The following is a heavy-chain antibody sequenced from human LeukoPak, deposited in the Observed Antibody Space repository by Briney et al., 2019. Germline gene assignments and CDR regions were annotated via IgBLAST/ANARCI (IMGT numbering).Heavy chain of an antibody. CDR1: GFTFSSYA. CDR3: AKDSGGMFGFRVNSWYFFDY. D-gene: IGHD2-15*01. V-gene: IGHV3-23*01. Sequence: PGGSLRLSCAASGFTFSSYAMSWVRQAPGKGLEWVSAISGSGGSTYYADSVKGRFTISRDNSKNTLYLQMNSLRAEDTAVYYCAKDSGGMFGFRVNSWYFFDYWGQGTLVTVSS. J-gene: IGHJ4*02. CDR2: ISGSGGST.